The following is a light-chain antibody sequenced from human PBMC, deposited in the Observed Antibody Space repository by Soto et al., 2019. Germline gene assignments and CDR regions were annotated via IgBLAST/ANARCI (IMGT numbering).Light chain of an antibody. CDR3: QSYDSSPNYV. CDR1: SSNIGAGYD. V-gene: IGLV1-40*01. CDR2: ANS. J-gene: IGLJ1*01. Sequence: QSVLTQPPSVSGAPGQRVTISCTGSSSNIGAGYDVHWYQQLPGTAPKLLIYANSNRPSGVPDRFSGSKSGTSASLAITGLQAEDEADYYCQSYDSSPNYVFGTGTKVTVL.